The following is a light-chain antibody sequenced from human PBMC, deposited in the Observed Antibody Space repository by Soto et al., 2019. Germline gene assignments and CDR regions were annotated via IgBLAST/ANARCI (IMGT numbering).Light chain of an antibody. CDR3: QQYGSSPWT. J-gene: IGKJ1*01. CDR1: QSVSSNY. CDR2: GAS. V-gene: IGKV3-20*01. Sequence: EILLTQSPGTLSLSPGERATISCRASQSVSSNYLAWYQQKPGQAPRLLIYGASSRATGIPDRFSGSGSGTDFTLTISRLEPEDFAVYYCQQYGSSPWTFGQGTKVDIK.